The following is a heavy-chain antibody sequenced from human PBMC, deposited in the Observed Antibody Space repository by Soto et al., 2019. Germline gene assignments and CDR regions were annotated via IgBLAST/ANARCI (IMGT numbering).Heavy chain of an antibody. CDR2: ISGGGDTT. V-gene: IGHV3-23*01. CDR3: AKGRGGSGSLTPRVDF. CDR1: GFTFNNYA. J-gene: IGHJ4*02. D-gene: IGHD3-10*01. Sequence: EVQLLESGGGLVQPGGSLRLSCAASGFTFNNYAMTWVRQAPGKGLEWVSAISGGGDTTSYADSVKGRFTVSRDVSKNTLYLQMRSLRAEDTALYYCAKGRGGSGSLTPRVDFWGQGTLVTVSS.